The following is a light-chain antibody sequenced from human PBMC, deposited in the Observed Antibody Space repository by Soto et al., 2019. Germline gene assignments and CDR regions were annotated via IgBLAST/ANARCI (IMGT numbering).Light chain of an antibody. V-gene: IGKV3-15*01. J-gene: IGKJ4*01. CDR1: QSVNSN. Sequence: EIVMTQSPATLSVSPGERATLSCRASQSVNSNLAWYQQKPGQAPRLLIYGASTGAAGTQDRFSGSGSGTGFTLTIGNMQSEYFAVDYFQRYSNWPLTFCGGNKVEIK. CDR2: GAS. CDR3: QRYSNWPLT.